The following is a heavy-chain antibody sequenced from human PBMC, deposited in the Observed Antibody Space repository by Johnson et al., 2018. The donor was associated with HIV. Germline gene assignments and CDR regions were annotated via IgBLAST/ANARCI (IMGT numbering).Heavy chain of an antibody. D-gene: IGHD3-10*01. V-gene: IGHV3-30*18. J-gene: IGHJ3*02. CDR2: ISHDESYK. Sequence: VQLVESGGGVVQPGRSLRLSCAASGFTFSSYGMHWVRQAPGKGLEWVADISHDESYKYYADSVKGRFTISRDNSKNTLYLQMNSLRAEDTAVYYCAKDRGLSAFDIWGQGTMVTVSS. CDR3: AKDRGLSAFDI. CDR1: GFTFSSYG.